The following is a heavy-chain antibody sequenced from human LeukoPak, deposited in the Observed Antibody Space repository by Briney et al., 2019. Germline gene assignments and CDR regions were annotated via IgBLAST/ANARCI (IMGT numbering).Heavy chain of an antibody. D-gene: IGHD2/OR15-2a*01. V-gene: IGHV3-33*01. CDR3: AREGPRGNSQFDY. J-gene: IGHJ4*02. Sequence: VRQAPXXXLEWVALIWYDGSNKYYTDSVKGRLTISRDNSKNTLYLQMNSLRAEDTAIYYCAREGPRGNSQFDYWGQGTLVTVSS. CDR2: IWYDGSNK.